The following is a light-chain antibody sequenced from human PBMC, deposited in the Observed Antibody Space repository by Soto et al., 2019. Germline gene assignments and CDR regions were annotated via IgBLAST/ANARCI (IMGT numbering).Light chain of an antibody. CDR3: QQYHHWPPVST. J-gene: IGKJ2*01. CDR1: QSVSTN. V-gene: IGKV3-15*01. Sequence: EIVMTQSPAILSVSPGERATLSCRASQSVSTNLAWYQQKLGQAPRLLIHSVSTRATGIPAKFSGSGSGTEFTLTISSLQSEDIAVYYCQQYHHWPPVSTFGQGTKVEIK. CDR2: SVS.